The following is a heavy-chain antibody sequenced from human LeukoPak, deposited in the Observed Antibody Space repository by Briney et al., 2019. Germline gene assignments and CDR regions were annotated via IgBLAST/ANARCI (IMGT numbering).Heavy chain of an antibody. CDR1: GGTFSSYA. V-gene: IGHV1-69*04. CDR3: ATQSTRRDPDDYYYYYGMDV. D-gene: IGHD5-24*01. Sequence: SVKVSCKASGGTFSSYAISWVRQAPGQGLEWMGRIIPILGIANYAQKFQGRVTITADKSTSTAYMELSSLRSEDTAVYYCATQSTRRDPDDYYYYYGMDVWGQGTTVTVSS. J-gene: IGHJ6*02. CDR2: IIPILGIA.